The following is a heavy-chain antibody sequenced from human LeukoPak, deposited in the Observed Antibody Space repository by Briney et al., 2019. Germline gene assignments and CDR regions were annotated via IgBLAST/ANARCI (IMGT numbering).Heavy chain of an antibody. CDR2: ITSSSSII. D-gene: IGHD3-22*01. CDR1: GFIFSAYI. J-gene: IGHJ4*02. CDR3: ARDMHYYDSSGYYLWDY. V-gene: IGHV3-48*01. Sequence: GGSLRLSCSASGFIFSAYIMNWVRQAPGKGLEWVSYITSSSSIIYYADSVKGRFTISRDNAKNSLYLQMNSLRAEDTAVYYCARDMHYYDSSGYYLWDYWGQGTLVTVSS.